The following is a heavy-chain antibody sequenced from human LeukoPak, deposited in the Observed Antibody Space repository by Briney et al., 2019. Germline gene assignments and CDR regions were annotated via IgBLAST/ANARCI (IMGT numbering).Heavy chain of an antibody. CDR3: ARGASGGTGDWFDL. V-gene: IGHV1-46*01. J-gene: IGHJ5*02. CDR2: INPSGGST. CDR1: GYTLTSYN. D-gene: IGHD3-10*01. Sequence: ASVKVSCKASGYTLTSYNMHWVRQAPGQGLEGMGIINPSGGSTSYAQRFQGRLTGSRDTSTSTVYMELSSLTSEDTAAYYCARGASGGTGDWFDLWGQGTLVTVSS.